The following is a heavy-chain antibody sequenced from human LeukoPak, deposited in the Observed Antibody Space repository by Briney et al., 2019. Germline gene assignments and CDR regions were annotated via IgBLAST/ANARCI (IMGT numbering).Heavy chain of an antibody. CDR1: GGSISSGSYY. CDR3: AREGYCSGGSCLYYYYYYMDV. D-gene: IGHD2-15*01. V-gene: IGHV4-61*02. J-gene: IGHJ6*03. CDR2: IYTSGST. Sequence: SQTLSLTCTVSGGSISSGSYYWSWIRQPAGKGLEWIGRIYTSGSTNYNPPLKSRVTISVDTSKNQFSPKLSSVTAADTAVYYCAREGYCSGGSCLYYYYYYMDVWGKGTTVTVSS.